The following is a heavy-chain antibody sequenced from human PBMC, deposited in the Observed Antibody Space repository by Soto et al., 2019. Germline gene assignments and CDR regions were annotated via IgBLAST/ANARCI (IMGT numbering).Heavy chain of an antibody. Sequence: PGGSLRLSCAASGFTFSSYAMSWVRQAPGKGLEWVSAISGSGGSTYYADSVKGRFTISRDNSKNTLYLQMNSLRAEDTAVYYCAKCHSGWFLPYYFAYWGQGTLVTVSS. J-gene: IGHJ4*02. CDR1: GFTFSSYA. CDR2: ISGSGGST. V-gene: IGHV3-23*01. CDR3: AKCHSGWFLPYYFAY. D-gene: IGHD6-19*01.